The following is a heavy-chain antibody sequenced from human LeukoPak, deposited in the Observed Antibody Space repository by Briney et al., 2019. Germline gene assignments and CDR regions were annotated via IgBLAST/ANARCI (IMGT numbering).Heavy chain of an antibody. CDR3: ASGNWTTEDYYYYGMDV. D-gene: IGHD1-1*01. V-gene: IGHV1-46*01. Sequence: ASVKVSCKASGYTFTSYYMHWVRQASGQGLEWMGIINPSGGSTSYAQKFQGRVTMTRDTSTSTVYMELSSLRSEDTAVYYCASGNWTTEDYYYYGMDVWGQGTTVTVSS. CDR2: INPSGGST. J-gene: IGHJ6*02. CDR1: GYTFTSYY.